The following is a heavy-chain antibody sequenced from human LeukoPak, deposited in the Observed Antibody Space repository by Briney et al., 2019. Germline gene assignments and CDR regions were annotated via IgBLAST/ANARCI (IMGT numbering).Heavy chain of an antibody. D-gene: IGHD5-24*01. CDR1: GFIFGSYG. J-gene: IGHJ4*02. CDR3: VRVKESFAQLPHSDY. V-gene: IGHV3-48*01. CDR2: ISRSSCSI. Sequence: GGSLRLSCAASGFIFGSYGMNWVRQAPGKRLEWVSYISRSSCSIYYADSVKGRFTISRDNAKNSLYLQMNSLRAEDAAVYYCVRVKESFAQLPHSDYWGQGTLVTVSS.